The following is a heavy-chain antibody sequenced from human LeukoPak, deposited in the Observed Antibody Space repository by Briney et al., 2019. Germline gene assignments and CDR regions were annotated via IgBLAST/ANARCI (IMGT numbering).Heavy chain of an antibody. J-gene: IGHJ4*02. CDR1: GGTFSSYA. CDR2: IIPIFGTA. D-gene: IGHD6-13*01. V-gene: IGHV1-69*05. CDR3: ARLGAAAGTDPKGFDY. Sequence: SVKVSCKASGGTFSSYAISWVRQAPGQGLEWMGGIIPIFGTANYAQKFQGRVTITTDESTSTAYMELSSLRSEDTAVYYCARLGAAAGTDPKGFDYWGQGTLVTVSS.